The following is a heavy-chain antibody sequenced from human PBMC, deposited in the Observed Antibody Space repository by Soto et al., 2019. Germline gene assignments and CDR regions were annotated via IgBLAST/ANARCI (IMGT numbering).Heavy chain of an antibody. V-gene: IGHV4-59*01. CDR2: IYYSGST. CDR3: ARERWLVLGYDGMDV. Sequence: SETLSLTCTVSGGSISSYYWSWIRQPPGKGLEWIGYIYYSGSTNYNPSLKSRVTISVDTSKNQFSLKLSSVTAADTAVYYCARERWLVLGYDGMDVWGKGTTVTVSS. D-gene: IGHD6-19*01. CDR1: GGSISSYY. J-gene: IGHJ6*04.